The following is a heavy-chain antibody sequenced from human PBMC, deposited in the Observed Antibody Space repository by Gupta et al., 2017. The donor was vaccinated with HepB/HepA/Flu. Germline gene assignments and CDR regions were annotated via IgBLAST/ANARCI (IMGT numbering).Heavy chain of an antibody. CDR2: SYLDDDK. D-gene: IGHD1-1*01. Sequence: QITLQESGPTRVNPTQTLALTCTFSGFSLRTSGVGVGWVRQAPGKALGHLAFSYLDDDKRYSPSLKTRLTISKDTSKNEVVLTMTNVDPVDTATYYCVQRGQCSGNWNPGWFDQWGQGIPVTVSS. J-gene: IGHJ5*02. CDR3: VQRGQCSGNWNPGWFDQ. CDR1: GFSLRTSGVG. V-gene: IGHV2-5*02.